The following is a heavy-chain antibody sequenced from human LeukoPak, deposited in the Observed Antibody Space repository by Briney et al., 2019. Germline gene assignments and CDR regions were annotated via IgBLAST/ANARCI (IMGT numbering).Heavy chain of an antibody. CDR2: LYSSGST. J-gene: IGHJ6*02. Sequence: GGSLRLSCAASGFTVSSNYMSWVRQARGKGLQWVSVLYSSGSTTYADSVRGRFTISRDNSKNTLFLQMNSLRAEDTAVYYCARGRYEFSAGMDVWGQGTTVTVSS. D-gene: IGHD5-12*01. V-gene: IGHV3-53*01. CDR3: ARGRYEFSAGMDV. CDR1: GFTVSSNY.